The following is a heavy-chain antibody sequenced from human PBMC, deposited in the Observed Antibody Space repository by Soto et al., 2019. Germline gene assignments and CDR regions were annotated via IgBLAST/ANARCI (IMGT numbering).Heavy chain of an antibody. D-gene: IGHD3-3*01. J-gene: IGHJ4*02. CDR3: TGAITPSLHRQFDY. Sequence: EVQLVESGGGLVQPGGSLRLSCAASGFTFSSYWMSWVRQAPGKGLEWVANIKQDGSEKYYVDSVKGRFTISRDNAKNSLYLQMNSLRDEDTAVYYWTGAITPSLHRQFDYWGQGTLVTVSS. CDR2: IKQDGSEK. CDR1: GFTFSSYW. V-gene: IGHV3-7*01.